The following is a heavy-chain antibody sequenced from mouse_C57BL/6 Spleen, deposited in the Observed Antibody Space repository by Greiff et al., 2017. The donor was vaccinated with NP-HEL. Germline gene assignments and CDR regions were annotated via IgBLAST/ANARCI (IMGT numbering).Heavy chain of an antibody. Sequence: EVQLVESGGGLVKPGGSLKLSCAASGFTFSSYAMSWVRQTPEKRLEWVATISDGGSYTYYPDNVKGRFTISRDNAKNNLYLQMSHLKSEDTAMYYCARYREDAMDYWGQGTSVTVSS. J-gene: IGHJ4*01. V-gene: IGHV5-4*01. D-gene: IGHD2-14*01. CDR3: ARYREDAMDY. CDR2: ISDGGSYT. CDR1: GFTFSSYA.